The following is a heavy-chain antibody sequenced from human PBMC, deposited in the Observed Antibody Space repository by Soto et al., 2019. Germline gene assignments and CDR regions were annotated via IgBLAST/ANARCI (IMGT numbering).Heavy chain of an antibody. J-gene: IGHJ6*02. V-gene: IGHV1-69*13. D-gene: IGHD3-16*01. Sequence: ASVKVSCKASGGTFSSHAISWVRQAPGQGLEWMGGIIPFFKATNYAQKFQGRVTITADDSTSTAYMDLYSLRSEDTAVYYCAKDVPLNYYDGTYSYYAMDVWGQGTTVTVS. CDR2: IIPFFKAT. CDR3: AKDVPLNYYDGTYSYYAMDV. CDR1: GGTFSSHA.